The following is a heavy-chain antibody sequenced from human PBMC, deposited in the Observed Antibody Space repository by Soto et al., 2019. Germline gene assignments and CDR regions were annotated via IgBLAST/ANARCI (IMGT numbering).Heavy chain of an antibody. V-gene: IGHV3-30*18. J-gene: IGHJ4*02. Sequence: QVQLVESGGGVVQPGRSLRLSCAASGFTFSIFGMHWVRQAPGKGLEWVAVISYDGSNKYYADSVKGRFTISRDNSKNTLYLQMNSLRAEDTAVDYCAKERSSSWYYFEFWGQGTLVTVAS. CDR2: ISYDGSNK. CDR3: AKERSSSWYYFEF. D-gene: IGHD6-13*01. CDR1: GFTFSIFG.